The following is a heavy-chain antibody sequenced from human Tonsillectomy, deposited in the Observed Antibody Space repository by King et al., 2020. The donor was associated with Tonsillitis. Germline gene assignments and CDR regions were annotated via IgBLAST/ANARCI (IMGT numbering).Heavy chain of an antibody. Sequence: VQLVESGAEVKKPGSSVKVSCKTSGGTFSSYAISWVRQAPGQGLEWMGGIIPIFGTANYAQKFQGRVRITADESTSTAYMELSSLRSDDTALYYCARPGCSRTNCYVPPARDYWGQGTLAT. CDR3: ARPGCSRTNCYVPPARDY. CDR2: IIPIFGTA. J-gene: IGHJ4*02. D-gene: IGHD2-2*01. V-gene: IGHV1-69*01. CDR1: GGTFSSYA.